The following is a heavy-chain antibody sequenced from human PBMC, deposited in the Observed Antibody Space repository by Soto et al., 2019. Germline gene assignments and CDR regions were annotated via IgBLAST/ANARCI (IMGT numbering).Heavy chain of an antibody. V-gene: IGHV3-30-3*01. D-gene: IGHD2-2*02. CDR2: ISYDGSTK. J-gene: IGHJ5*02. Sequence: SLRLSCAASGFTFSAYAMHWVRQAPGKGLEWLAVISYDGSTKFYADTVKGRFTISRGNSKNTLYLQMNSLRAEDSGIYYCAGDGGECSRTSCYNEIPPAWFGPWGQGALVTVSS. CDR1: GFTFSAYA. CDR3: AGDGGECSRTSCYNEIPPAWFGP.